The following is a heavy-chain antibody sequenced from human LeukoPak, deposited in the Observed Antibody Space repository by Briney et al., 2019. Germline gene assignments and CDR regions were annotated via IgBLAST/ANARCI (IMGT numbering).Heavy chain of an antibody. CDR1: GFTLSSYG. Sequence: GRSLRLSCAASGFTLSSYGMHWVRQAPGKGLEWVAVISYDGSNKYYADSVKGRFTISRDNSKNTLYLQMNSLRGEDTAVYSCAKGWESSGWYYGMDVWGQGTKVTVSS. D-gene: IGHD6-19*01. J-gene: IGHJ6*02. CDR2: ISYDGSNK. CDR3: AKGWESSGWYYGMDV. V-gene: IGHV3-30*18.